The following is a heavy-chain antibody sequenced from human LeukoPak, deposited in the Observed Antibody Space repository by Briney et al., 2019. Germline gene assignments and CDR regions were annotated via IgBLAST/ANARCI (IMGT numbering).Heavy chain of an antibody. V-gene: IGHV1-18*01. CDR1: AYTFTNYG. D-gene: IGHD2-15*01. Sequence: ASVKVSCKASAYTFTNYGISWVRQAPGQGLEWMGWISAYNGNTNYAQKFQGRVTMTTDTSTSTAYMELRSLRSDDTAMYYCARDCSGGSCYKYYYYYGMDVWGQGTTVTVSS. CDR2: ISAYNGNT. J-gene: IGHJ6*02. CDR3: ARDCSGGSCYKYYYYYGMDV.